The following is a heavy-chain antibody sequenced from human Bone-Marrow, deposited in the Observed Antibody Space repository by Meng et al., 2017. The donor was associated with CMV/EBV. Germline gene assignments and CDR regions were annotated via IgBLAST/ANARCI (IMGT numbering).Heavy chain of an antibody. J-gene: IGHJ3*02. D-gene: IGHD3-10*01. CDR2: IIPIFGTA. V-gene: IGHV1-69*05. CDR3: ARSPPRGMVREPRDAFDI. CDR1: GYTFTAYY. Sequence: SVKVSCKASGYTFTAYYMHWVRQAPGQGLEWMGGIIPIFGTANYAQKFQGRVTITTDESTSTAYMELSSLRSEDTAVYYCARSPPRGMVREPRDAFDIWGQGTMVTVSS.